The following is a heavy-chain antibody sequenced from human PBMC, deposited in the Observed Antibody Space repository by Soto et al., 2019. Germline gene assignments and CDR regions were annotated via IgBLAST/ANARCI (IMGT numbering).Heavy chain of an antibody. Sequence: GGSLRLSCAASGFTFSSYGMHWVRQAPGKGLEWVAVISYDGSNKYYADSVKGRFTISRDNSKNTLYLQMNSLRAEDTAVYYCAKDAHWLLWFGELRAETDYWGQGTLVTVSS. CDR3: AKDAHWLLWFGELRAETDY. J-gene: IGHJ4*02. D-gene: IGHD3-10*01. CDR1: GFTFSSYG. CDR2: ISYDGSNK. V-gene: IGHV3-30*18.